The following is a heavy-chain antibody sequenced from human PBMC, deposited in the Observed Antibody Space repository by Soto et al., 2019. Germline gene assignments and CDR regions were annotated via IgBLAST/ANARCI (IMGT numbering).Heavy chain of an antibody. CDR2: INHSGST. Sequence: SETLSLTCAVYGGSFSGYYWSWIRQPPGKGLEWIREINHSGSTNYNPSLKSRVTISVDTSKNQFSLKLSSVTAADTAVYYCARGRWHYYDSSGYRNWFDPWGQGTLVTVSS. V-gene: IGHV4-34*01. CDR3: ARGRWHYYDSSGYRNWFDP. J-gene: IGHJ5*02. CDR1: GGSFSGYY. D-gene: IGHD3-22*01.